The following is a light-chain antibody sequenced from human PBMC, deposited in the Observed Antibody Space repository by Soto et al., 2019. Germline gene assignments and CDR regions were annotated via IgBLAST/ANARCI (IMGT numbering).Light chain of an antibody. J-gene: IGLJ1*01. CDR3: QSYDSSLSAHYV. Sequence: QSVLTQPPSVSGAPGQRVTISCTGSSSKIGAGYDVHWYQQLPGTAPKLLIYGNSNRPSGVPDRFSGSKSGTSASLAITGLQADDEADYYCQSYDSSLSAHYVFGTGTKVTVL. V-gene: IGLV1-40*01. CDR2: GNS. CDR1: SSKIGAGYD.